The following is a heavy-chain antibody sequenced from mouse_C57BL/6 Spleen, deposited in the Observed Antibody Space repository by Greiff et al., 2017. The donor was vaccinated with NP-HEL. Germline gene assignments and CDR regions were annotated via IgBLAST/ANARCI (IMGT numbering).Heavy chain of an antibody. CDR3: ARRGDGSSYRAMDY. Sequence: QVQLQQPGAELVKPGASVKLSCKASGYTFTSSWMQWVKQRPGTGLEWIGELDPSDSDTNSNQKFKGKARLTVDTSSSTAYMQLSSLTSEDSAVYDCARRGDGSSYRAMDYWGQGTSVTVSS. J-gene: IGHJ4*01. D-gene: IGHD1-1*01. V-gene: IGHV1-50*01. CDR2: LDPSDSDT. CDR1: GYTFTSSW.